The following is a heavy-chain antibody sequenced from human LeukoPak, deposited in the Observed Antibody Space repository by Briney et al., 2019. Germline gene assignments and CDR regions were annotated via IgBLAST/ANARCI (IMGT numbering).Heavy chain of an antibody. V-gene: IGHV3-23*01. CDR1: GFTFHDYT. CDR2: ISGSGGST. D-gene: IGHD2/OR15-2a*01. Sequence: GGSLRLSCTASGFTFHDYTMHWVRQAPGKGLEWVSAISGSGGSTYYADSVKGRFTISRDNSKNTLYLQMNSLRAEDTAVYYCAKPSERIRYYFDYWGQGTLVTVSS. J-gene: IGHJ4*02. CDR3: AKPSERIRYYFDY.